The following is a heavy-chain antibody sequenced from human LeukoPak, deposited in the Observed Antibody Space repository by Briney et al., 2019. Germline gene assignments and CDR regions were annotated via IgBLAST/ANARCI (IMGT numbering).Heavy chain of an antibody. D-gene: IGHD2-2*01. V-gene: IGHV1-18*01. Sequence: GASVKVSCKASGYSFTSYGINWVRQAPGQGLEWMGWISAYNANTNYAQKLQGRVTMTTDTPTSTAYMELRSLISDDTAVYYCARDARDIVVVRNAFDIWGQGTMVTVSS. CDR3: ARDARDIVVVRNAFDI. CDR1: GYSFTSYG. J-gene: IGHJ3*02. CDR2: ISAYNANT.